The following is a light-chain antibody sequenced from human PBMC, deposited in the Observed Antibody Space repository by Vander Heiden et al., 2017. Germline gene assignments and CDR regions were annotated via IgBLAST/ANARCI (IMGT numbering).Light chain of an antibody. CDR3: QQCYSTPIT. CDR2: AAS. J-gene: IGKJ5*01. V-gene: IGKV1-39*01. Sequence: DIQMTQSPSSLSASVGDRVTITCRASQSISSYLNWYQQKPGKAPKLLIYAASSLQSGVPSRFSGSGSGTDFTLTISRLQPEDFATYYCQQCYSTPITFGQGTRLEIK. CDR1: QSISSY.